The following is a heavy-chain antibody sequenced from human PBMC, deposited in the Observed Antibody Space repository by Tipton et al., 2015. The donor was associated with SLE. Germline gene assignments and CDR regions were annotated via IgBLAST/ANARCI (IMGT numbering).Heavy chain of an antibody. J-gene: IGHJ3*02. D-gene: IGHD6-19*01. CDR3: ARSGYSSGWYRGRFDI. CDR2: VHYSVST. Sequence: TLSLTCPVSGDSISFYYWTWIRQPPGKGLEWIGHVHYSVSTNYNPSLRSRITISVDTSKNQFFLRLRSVTAADTAVYYCARSGYSSGWYRGRFDIWGQGTMVTVSS. V-gene: IGHV4-59*12. CDR1: GDSISFYY.